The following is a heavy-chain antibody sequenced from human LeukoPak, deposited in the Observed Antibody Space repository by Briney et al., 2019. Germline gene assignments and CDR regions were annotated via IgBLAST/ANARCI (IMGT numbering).Heavy chain of an antibody. CDR2: ISYDGSNK. CDR1: GFTFGSYG. J-gene: IGHJ5*02. Sequence: GGSLRLSCAASGFTFGSYGMNWVRQAPGEGLEWVAVISYDGSNKYYGDSVKGRFTVSRDNSKNTLYLQMNSLRAEDTAVYYCARDPRRITMIPIGYSWFDPWGQGTLVTVSS. CDR3: ARDPRRITMIPIGYSWFDP. V-gene: IGHV3-30*03. D-gene: IGHD3-22*01.